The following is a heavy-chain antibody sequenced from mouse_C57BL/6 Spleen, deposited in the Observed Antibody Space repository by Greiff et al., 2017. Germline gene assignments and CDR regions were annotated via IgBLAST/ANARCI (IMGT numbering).Heavy chain of an antibody. CDR3: TSDGYYPFAY. CDR2: ISSGGDYI. J-gene: IGHJ3*01. CDR1: GFTFSSYA. Sequence: EVQVVESGEGLVKPGGSLKLSCAASGFTFSSYAMSWVRQTPEKRLEWVAYISSGGDYIYYADTVKGRFTISRDNARNTLYLQMSSLKSEDTAMYYCTSDGYYPFAYWGQGTLVTVSA. D-gene: IGHD2-3*01. V-gene: IGHV5-9-1*02.